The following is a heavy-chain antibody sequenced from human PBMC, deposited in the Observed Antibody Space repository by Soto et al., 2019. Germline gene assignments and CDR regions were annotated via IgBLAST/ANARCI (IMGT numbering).Heavy chain of an antibody. V-gene: IGHV1-18*01. CDR2: IKTYSGNT. Sequence: QLQLVQSGPEAKKPGASVKVSCKASGYTFATSTISWMRQATGQGPEWMGWIKTYSGNTNYAQKLQGRLTMNTDTSTSTAYMELRSLTTDDTAIYYWAIADDGDDEYWGHGPRVTVSS. CDR1: GYTFATST. D-gene: IGHD4-17*01. J-gene: IGHJ4*01. CDR3: AIADDGDDEY.